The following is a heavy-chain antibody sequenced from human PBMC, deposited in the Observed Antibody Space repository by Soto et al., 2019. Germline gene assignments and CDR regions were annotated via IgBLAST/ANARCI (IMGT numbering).Heavy chain of an antibody. D-gene: IGHD3-16*01. J-gene: IGHJ4*02. V-gene: IGHV4-31*03. CDR1: GGSISSGGYY. CDR2: IYYSGST. Sequence: QVQLQESGPGLVKPSQTLSLTCTVSGGSISSGGYYWSWIRQHPGKGLEWIGYIYYSGSTYYNPSLKSRVTISVDTSKNQFSLKLSSVTAADTAVYYCARGADYVWGSNYFDYWGQGTLVTVSS. CDR3: ARGADYVWGSNYFDY.